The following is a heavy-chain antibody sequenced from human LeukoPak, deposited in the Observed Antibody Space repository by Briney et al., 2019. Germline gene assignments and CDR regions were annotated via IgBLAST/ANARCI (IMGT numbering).Heavy chain of an antibody. D-gene: IGHD2-2*01. V-gene: IGHV3-7*01. J-gene: IGHJ5*02. Sequence: SGGSLRLSCAASGFTFSSYWMSWVRQAPGKGLEWVAYIKQDGSEKYYVDSVKGRFTISRDNAKNSLYLQMNSLRAEDTAVYYCASAIYCSSTSCHPWFDPWGQGTLVTVSS. CDR1: GFTFSSYW. CDR2: IKQDGSEK. CDR3: ASAIYCSSTSCHPWFDP.